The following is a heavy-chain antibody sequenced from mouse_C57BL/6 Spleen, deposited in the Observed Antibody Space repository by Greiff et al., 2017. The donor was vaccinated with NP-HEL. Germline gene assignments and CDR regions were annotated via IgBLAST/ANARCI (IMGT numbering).Heavy chain of an antibody. Sequence: EVKVEESGPGLVKPSQSLSLTCSVSGYSITSCYYWNWIRQFPGNKLEWMGYISYDGSNNYNPSLKNRISITRDTSKNQIFLKLNSVTTEDTATYYCAREGGAIYYGNFDYWGQGTTLTASS. CDR1: GYSITSCYY. V-gene: IGHV3-6*01. CDR3: AREGGAIYYGNFDY. D-gene: IGHD2-1*01. J-gene: IGHJ2*01. CDR2: ISYDGSN.